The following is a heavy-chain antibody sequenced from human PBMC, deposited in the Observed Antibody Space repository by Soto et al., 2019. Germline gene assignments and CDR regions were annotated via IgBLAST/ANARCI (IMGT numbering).Heavy chain of an antibody. J-gene: IGHJ2*01. V-gene: IGHV3-33*01. CDR3: ARGDGRKYFDL. Sequence: GGSLKLSCEAYGSKFNIYGMHWVRQAPGKGLEWVAIIWHDGVTKYYGDSVKDRFNISRDNSKNTVYLQMNSLRADDTAVYYCARGDGRKYFDLWG. CDR2: IWHDGVTK. D-gene: IGHD2-8*01. CDR1: GSKFNIYG.